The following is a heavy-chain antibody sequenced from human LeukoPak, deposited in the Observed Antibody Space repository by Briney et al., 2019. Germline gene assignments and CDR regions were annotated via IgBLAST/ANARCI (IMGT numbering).Heavy chain of an antibody. CDR1: GFTFSSFE. CDR2: MSSRDSTR. CDR3: ARGFGRFGHRFGY. D-gene: IGHD3-10*01. V-gene: IGHV3-48*03. Sequence: GGSLRLSCAASGFTFSSFEMDWVRQAPGKGRESISYMSSRDSTRYYAESVRGRFTMSRDNAKNSLSLQMNGLRVEDTAVYYCARGFGRFGHRFGYLGQGTLVTVSS. J-gene: IGHJ4*02.